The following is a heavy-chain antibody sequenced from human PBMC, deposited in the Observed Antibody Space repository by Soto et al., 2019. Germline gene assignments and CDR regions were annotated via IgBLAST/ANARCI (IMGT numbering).Heavy chain of an antibody. CDR1: GFAVSTNY. J-gene: IGHJ6*03. CDR2: IYSGTNT. CDR3: ASHNHYMDV. Sequence: EVQLVEYGGGLVQPGGSLRLSCAASGFAVSTNYMNWVRQAPGKGLEWVSVIYSGTNTHYADSVKGRFTISRDSSKNMLYLQMNSLRAEDTAVYYCASHNHYMDVWGKGTTVTVSS. V-gene: IGHV3-66*04.